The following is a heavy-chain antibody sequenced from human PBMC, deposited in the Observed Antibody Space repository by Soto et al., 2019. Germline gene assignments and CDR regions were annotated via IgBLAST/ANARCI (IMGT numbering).Heavy chain of an antibody. D-gene: IGHD7-27*01. V-gene: IGHV3-48*02. CDR2: ISPGGDRI. CDR1: GFMFDSYA. CDR3: PKSDDSARWGVDF. Sequence: GGSLRLSCVASGFMFDSYAMNGVRQAPGKGLEWVSYISPGGDRIYYAESLKGRITISRDNARNSLSLQMNILSDEDTAVYYCPKSDDSARWGVDFWGQGTMVTVSS. J-gene: IGHJ4*02.